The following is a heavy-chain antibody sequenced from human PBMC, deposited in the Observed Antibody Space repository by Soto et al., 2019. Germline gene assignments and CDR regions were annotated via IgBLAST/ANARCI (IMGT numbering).Heavy chain of an antibody. CDR2: IYSGGTT. D-gene: IGHD4-4*01. J-gene: IGHJ4*02. Sequence: EVQLVESGGGLVHPGGSLRLSCAASGFTVSNNYMIWFRLPPGKGLEWVSLIYSGGTTYYADSVKGRFTISRDNSKNTLYLQMNSLRVEDTAVYYCARNGWGMATVGMWGPGTLVTVSS. CDR3: ARNGWGMATVGM. CDR1: GFTVSNNY. V-gene: IGHV3-53*01.